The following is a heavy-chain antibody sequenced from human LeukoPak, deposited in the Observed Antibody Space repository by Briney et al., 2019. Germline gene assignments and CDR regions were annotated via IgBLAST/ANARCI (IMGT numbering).Heavy chain of an antibody. D-gene: IGHD3-10*01. J-gene: IGHJ4*02. Sequence: SETLSLTCTVSGGSISSSSYYWGWIRQPPGKGLVWIGSIYYSGSTYYNPSLKSRVTISVDTSKNQFSLKLSSVTAADTAVYYCASEFGELCYFGYWGQGTLVTVSS. CDR1: GGSISSSSYY. CDR2: IYYSGST. V-gene: IGHV4-39*01. CDR3: ASEFGELCYFGY.